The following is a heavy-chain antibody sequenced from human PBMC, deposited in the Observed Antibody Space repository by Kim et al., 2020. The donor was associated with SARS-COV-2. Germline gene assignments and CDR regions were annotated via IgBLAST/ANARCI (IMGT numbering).Heavy chain of an antibody. D-gene: IGHD3-9*01. CDR2: ISGSGGST. CDR3: AKGPGYYDILTGPYSFDY. CDR1: GFTFSSYA. J-gene: IGHJ4*02. V-gene: IGHV3-23*01. Sequence: GGSLRLSCAASGFTFSSYAMSWVRQAPGKGLEWVSAISGSGGSTYYADSVKGRFTISRDNSKNTLYLQMNSLRAEDTAVYYCAKGPGYYDILTGPYSFDYWGQGNLVTVSS.